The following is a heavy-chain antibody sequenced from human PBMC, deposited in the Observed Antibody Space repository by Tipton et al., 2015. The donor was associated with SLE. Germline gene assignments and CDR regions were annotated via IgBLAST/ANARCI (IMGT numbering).Heavy chain of an antibody. D-gene: IGHD3-3*01. CDR3: ARLQYIFGGMDV. CDR1: GASINSGTYY. Sequence: TLSLTCTVSGASINSGTYYWNWIRHPAGKGLEWIGRIYTSGATNYSPSFESRVTISFDTSKNQFSLKLTSVTAADTAVYYCARLQYIFGGMDVWGEGTTVTVSS. V-gene: IGHV4-61*02. CDR2: IYTSGAT. J-gene: IGHJ6*04.